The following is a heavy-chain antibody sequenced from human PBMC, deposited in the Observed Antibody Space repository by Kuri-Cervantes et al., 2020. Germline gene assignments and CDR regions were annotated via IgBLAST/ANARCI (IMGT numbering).Heavy chain of an antibody. V-gene: IGHV3-9*01. CDR3: AKDKAIRRIAVAGYFDY. CDR1: GFTFDDYA. Sequence: GGSLRPSCAASGFTFDDYAMHWVRQAPGKGLEWVSGISWNIGSIGYADSVKGRFTIPRDNAKNSLYLQMNSLRAEDTALYYCAKDKAIRRIAVAGYFDYWGQGTLVTVSS. D-gene: IGHD6-19*01. CDR2: ISWNIGSI. J-gene: IGHJ4*02.